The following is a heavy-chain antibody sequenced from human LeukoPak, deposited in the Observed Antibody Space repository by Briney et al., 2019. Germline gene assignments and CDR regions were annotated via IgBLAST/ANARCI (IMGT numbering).Heavy chain of an antibody. CDR1: GFTFSSYA. V-gene: IGHV3-23*01. CDR3: AKDGPDILTGYSLFYFDY. D-gene: IGHD3-9*01. Sequence: SGGTLRLSCAASGFTFSSYAMNWVRQAPGKGLEWVSSITGSGGSTYYADSVKGRFTISRDNSKNTLYLHMNSLRAEDTAVYYCAKDGPDILTGYSLFYFDYWGQGTLVTVSS. CDR2: ITGSGGST. J-gene: IGHJ4*02.